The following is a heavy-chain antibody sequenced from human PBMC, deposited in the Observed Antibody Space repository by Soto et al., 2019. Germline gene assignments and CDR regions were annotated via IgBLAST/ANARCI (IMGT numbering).Heavy chain of an antibody. CDR2: ISAYNGNT. Sequence: VQLVQSGAEVKKPGASVKVSCKASGYTFTSYGISWVRQAPGQGLEWMGWISAYNGNTNYAQKLQGRVTMTTDTSTSTAYMELRSLRSDDTAVYYCATYYYGSGSQDYYGMDVWGQGTTVTVSS. CDR1: GYTFTSYG. D-gene: IGHD3-10*01. J-gene: IGHJ6*02. V-gene: IGHV1-18*01. CDR3: ATYYYGSGSQDYYGMDV.